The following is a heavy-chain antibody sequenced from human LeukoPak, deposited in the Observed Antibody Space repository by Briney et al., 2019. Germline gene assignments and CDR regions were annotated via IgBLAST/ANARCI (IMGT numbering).Heavy chain of an antibody. CDR1: GGSISSSSYY. J-gene: IGHJ4*02. Sequence: SETLSLTCTVSGGSISSSSYYWGWIRQPPGKGLEWIGSIYYSGSTYYNPSLKSRVTISVDTSKNQFSLKLSSVTAADTAVYYCARQIGIAAAAVRLYFDYWGQGTLVTVSS. CDR2: IYYSGST. D-gene: IGHD6-13*01. CDR3: ARQIGIAAAAVRLYFDY. V-gene: IGHV4-39*01.